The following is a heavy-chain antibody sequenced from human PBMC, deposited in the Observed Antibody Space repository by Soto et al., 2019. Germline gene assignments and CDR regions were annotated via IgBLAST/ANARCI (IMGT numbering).Heavy chain of an antibody. CDR3: AKGVRKFITMIVVVYFDY. J-gene: IGHJ4*02. CDR1: GFTFSSYA. D-gene: IGHD3-22*01. Sequence: QSGGSLRLSCAASGFTFSSYAMSWVRQAPGKGLEWVSAISGSGGSTYYADSVTGRFTISRDNSKNTLYLQMNSLRAEDTAVYYCAKGVRKFITMIVVVYFDYWGQGTLVTVSS. CDR2: ISGSGGST. V-gene: IGHV3-23*01.